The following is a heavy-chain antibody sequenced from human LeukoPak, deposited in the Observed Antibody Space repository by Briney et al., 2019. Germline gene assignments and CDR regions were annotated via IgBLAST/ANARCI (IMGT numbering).Heavy chain of an antibody. V-gene: IGHV1-69*13. CDR1: GGTFSSYA. CDR3: ARSGLWFGELLS. J-gene: IGHJ4*02. CDR2: IIPIFGTA. Sequence: SVKVSCKASGGTFSSYAISWVRQAPGQGLEWMGGIIPIFGTANYAQKFQGRVTITADESTSTAYMELSSLRSEDTAVYYCARSGLWFGELLSWGQGTLVTVSS. D-gene: IGHD3-10*01.